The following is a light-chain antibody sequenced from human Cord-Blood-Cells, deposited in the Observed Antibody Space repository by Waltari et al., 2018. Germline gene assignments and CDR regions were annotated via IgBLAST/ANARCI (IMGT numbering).Light chain of an antibody. Sequence: QSVLTQPPSASGTPGQRVTISCSGSSSNIGSNYAYCYQQLPGTAPKLLIYRNNQRPSGVPDRFSGSKSGTSASLAISGLRSEDEADYYCAAWDDSLSVNWVFGGGTKLTVL. CDR3: AAWDDSLSVNWV. CDR2: RNN. V-gene: IGLV1-47*01. J-gene: IGLJ3*02. CDR1: SSNIGSNY.